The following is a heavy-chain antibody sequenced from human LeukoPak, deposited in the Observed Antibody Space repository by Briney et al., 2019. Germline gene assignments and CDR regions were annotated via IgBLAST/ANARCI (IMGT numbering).Heavy chain of an antibody. J-gene: IGHJ2*01. CDR3: ARSGGYWSGYLYFDL. Sequence: PSETLSLTCTVSGGSISSSSYYWGWIRQPPGKGLEWIGYIYYSGSTYYNPSLKSRVTISVDTSKNQFSLKLSSVTAADTAVYYCARSGGYWSGYLYFDLWGRGTLVTVSS. D-gene: IGHD3-3*01. V-gene: IGHV4-30-4*08. CDR1: GGSISSSSYY. CDR2: IYYSGST.